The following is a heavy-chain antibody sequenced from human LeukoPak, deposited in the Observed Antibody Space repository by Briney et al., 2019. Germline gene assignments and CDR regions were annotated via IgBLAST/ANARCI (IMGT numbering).Heavy chain of an antibody. V-gene: IGHV3-21*01. CDR1: GFTFSSYS. CDR2: ISSSSSYI. D-gene: IGHD6-19*01. J-gene: IGHJ4*02. CDR3: ARVRSSGYSSV. Sequence: GGSLRLSCAASGFTFSSYSMHWVRQAPGKGLEWVSSISSSSSYIYYADSVKGRFTISRDNAKNSLYLQMNSLRAEDTAVYCCARVRSSGYSSVWGQGTLVTVSS.